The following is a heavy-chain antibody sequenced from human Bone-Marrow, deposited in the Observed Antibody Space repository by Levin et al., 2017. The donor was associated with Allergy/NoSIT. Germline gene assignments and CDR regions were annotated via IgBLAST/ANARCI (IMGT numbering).Heavy chain of an antibody. CDR1: GASIGSGGFS. D-gene: IGHD4-17*01. Sequence: LRLSCAVSGASIGSGGFSWNWIRQPPGKGLEWIGNIFHGGTTSYNPSLKGRVTLSVDMSKTQSSLTLTSLTAADTAVYYCSREGAYGDYDYWGQGTLVTVSS. V-gene: IGHV4-30-2*01. CDR3: SREGAYGDYDY. J-gene: IGHJ4*02. CDR2: IFHGGTT.